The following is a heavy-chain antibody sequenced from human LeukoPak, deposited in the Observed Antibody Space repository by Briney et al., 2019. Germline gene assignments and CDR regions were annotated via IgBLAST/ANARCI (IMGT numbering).Heavy chain of an antibody. CDR2: ISYDGSNK. J-gene: IGHJ4*02. V-gene: IGHV3-30-3*01. D-gene: IGHD2-15*01. Sequence: GRSLRLSCAASGFTFSSYAMHWVRQAPGKGLEWVAVISYDGSNKYYADSVKGRFTISRDNSKNTLYLQMNSLRAEDTAVYYCARDYTYCSGGTCYDRFDYWGQGTLVTVPS. CDR1: GFTFSSYA. CDR3: ARDYTYCSGGTCYDRFDY.